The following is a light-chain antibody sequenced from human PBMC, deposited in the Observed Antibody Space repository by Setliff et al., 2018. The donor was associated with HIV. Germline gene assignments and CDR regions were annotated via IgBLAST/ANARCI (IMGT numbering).Light chain of an antibody. CDR1: SGNLGSYDL. V-gene: IGLV2-23*02. CDR2: EVT. CDR3: CSFANNNTKV. J-gene: IGLJ1*01. Sequence: QSALTQPASVSGSPGQSLTISCTGTSGNLGSYDLASWYQQHPVKAPRLIIYEVTKRPSGVSSWFSGSKSGNTASLTISGLQAEDEADYYCCSFANNNTKVFGGGTKGTVL.